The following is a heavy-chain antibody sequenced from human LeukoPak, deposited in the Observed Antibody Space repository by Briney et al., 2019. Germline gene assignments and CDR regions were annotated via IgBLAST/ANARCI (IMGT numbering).Heavy chain of an antibody. CDR1: GYSISSGYY. CDR3: AREGEGGGYEFWSGYYTGADYMDV. V-gene: IGHV4-38-2*02. Sequence: SETLSLTCTVSGYSISSGYYWDWIRQPPGKGLEWIGSIFHSGTTYYNPSLQSRVTISVDTSKNQFSLKLSSVTAADTAVYYCAREGEGGGYEFWSGYYTGADYMDVWGKGTTVTVSS. D-gene: IGHD3-3*01. CDR2: IFHSGTT. J-gene: IGHJ6*03.